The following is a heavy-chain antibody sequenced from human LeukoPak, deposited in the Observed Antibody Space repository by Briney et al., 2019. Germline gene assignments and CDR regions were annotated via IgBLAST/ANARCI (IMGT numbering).Heavy chain of an antibody. CDR3: ARSPYSSSLNWFDP. D-gene: IGHD6-13*01. Sequence: GGSLRLSCAASGFTFSSYGMHWVRQAPGKGLEWVAVIWYDGSNKYYADSVKGRFTISRDNSKNTLYLQMNSLRAEDTAVYYCARSPYSSSLNWFDPWGQGTLVTVSS. V-gene: IGHV3-33*01. CDR1: GFTFSSYG. J-gene: IGHJ5*02. CDR2: IWYDGSNK.